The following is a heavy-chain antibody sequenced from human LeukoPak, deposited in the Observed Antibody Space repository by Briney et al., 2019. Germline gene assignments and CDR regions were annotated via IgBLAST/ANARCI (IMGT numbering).Heavy chain of an antibody. J-gene: IGHJ4*02. CDR1: GFTFSNYW. D-gene: IGHD5-24*01. CDR2: INQDGSEE. V-gene: IGHV3-7*01. Sequence: GGSLRLSCAASGFTFSNYWMSWVRQAPGKGLEWVAHINQDGSEEHYMDSVKARFIISRDNAKNSLSLQMDSLRAEDTAVYYCVRDGGVSGYNLLDYWGQGTLVTVSS. CDR3: VRDGGVSGYNLLDY.